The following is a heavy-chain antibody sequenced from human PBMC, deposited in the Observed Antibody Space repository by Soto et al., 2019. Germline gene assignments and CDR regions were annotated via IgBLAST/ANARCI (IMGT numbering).Heavy chain of an antibody. D-gene: IGHD1-26*01. CDR1: GFTFSNFA. V-gene: IGHV3-30-3*01. J-gene: IGHJ4*02. Sequence: QVHLVESGGGVVQPGRSLRLSCAASGFTFSNFAMHWFRQAPGKGLEWVAVMAFDGTTKFYADSVKGRFTVSSDNSQHTLYLQVNRLRAEDTAVYYCAREGPEAFRSTWHFDYWGQGTLVTVSS. CDR3: AREGPEAFRSTWHFDY. CDR2: MAFDGTTK.